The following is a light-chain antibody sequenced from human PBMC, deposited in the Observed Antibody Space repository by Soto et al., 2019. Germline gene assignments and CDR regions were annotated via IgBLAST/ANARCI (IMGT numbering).Light chain of an antibody. V-gene: IGLV2-11*01. CDR1: SIDIGAYNS. CDR2: DVS. J-gene: IGLJ1*01. Sequence: QSVPTQPRSVSGSPGQSVTISCTGSSIDIGAYNSVSWYRQHPGKAPRVMIYDVSKRPSGAPDRFSGSKSDNTASLTISGLQAEDEADYYCCSYAGSYIPFVFGTGTKVTVL. CDR3: CSYAGSYIPFV.